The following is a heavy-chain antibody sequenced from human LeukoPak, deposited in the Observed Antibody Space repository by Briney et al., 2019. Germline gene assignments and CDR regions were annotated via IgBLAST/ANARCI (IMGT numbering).Heavy chain of an antibody. J-gene: IGHJ4*02. CDR1: RFTFSSYS. Sequence: PGGSLRLSCAASRFTFSSYSMNWVRQAPGKGLEWVSAISGSGGSTYYADSVKGRFTISRDNSKNTLYLQMNSLRAEDTAVYYCAKQDYGDSGPGGYWGQGTLVTVSS. D-gene: IGHD4-17*01. CDR2: ISGSGGST. V-gene: IGHV3-23*01. CDR3: AKQDYGDSGPGGY.